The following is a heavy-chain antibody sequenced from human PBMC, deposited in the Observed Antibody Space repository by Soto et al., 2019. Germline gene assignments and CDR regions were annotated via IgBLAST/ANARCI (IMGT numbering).Heavy chain of an antibody. CDR1: EFTFSTHA. D-gene: IGHD2-2*01. J-gene: IGHJ4*02. CDR3: AKAGYCVSTSFYFPFDY. Sequence: EVQLLESGGVLVQPGGALRLSCAASEFTFSTHAMTWVRQAPGKGLEWVSSISGSGGSTYYADSVKGRFTISRDNSKNTLYLQMTSLRAEDAGGYSFAKAGYCVSTSFYFPFDYWGQGTLVPVSS. V-gene: IGHV3-23*01. CDR2: ISGSGGST.